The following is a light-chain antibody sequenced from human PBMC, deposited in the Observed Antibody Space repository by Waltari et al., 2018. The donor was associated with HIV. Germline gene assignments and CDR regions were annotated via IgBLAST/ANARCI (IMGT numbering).Light chain of an antibody. CDR2: DAS. V-gene: IGKV1-39*01. Sequence: DIQMTQSPASLSASVGDRVTNNCRASQSVSNNLNWYQQKPGKAPNLLIYDASSLQSGVPSRFSGSGSGTDFTLTISSLQPEDFASYYCQQSYSAPLTFGPGTKVDIK. CDR1: QSVSNN. J-gene: IGKJ3*01. CDR3: QQSYSAPLT.